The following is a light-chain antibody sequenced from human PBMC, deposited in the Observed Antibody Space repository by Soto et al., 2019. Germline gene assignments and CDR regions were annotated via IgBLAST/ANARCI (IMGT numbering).Light chain of an antibody. CDR1: QSVTSSY. CDR2: GAS. J-gene: IGKJ5*01. Sequence: EIVLTQSPGTLSLSPGERATLSCRASQSVTSSYLGWYQQKPGQAPRLLIYGASTRATGIPDRFSGSGSGTDFTLAISILEPEDFAVYYCQQYGSSGTVFGQGTRLEIK. CDR3: QQYGSSGTV. V-gene: IGKV3-20*01.